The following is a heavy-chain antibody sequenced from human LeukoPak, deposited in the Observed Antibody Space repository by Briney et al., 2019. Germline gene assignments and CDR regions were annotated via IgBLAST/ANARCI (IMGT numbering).Heavy chain of an antibody. CDR3: ARAYCGGGRCYLDY. V-gene: IGHV3-48*01. D-gene: IGHD2-15*01. J-gene: IGHJ4*02. CDR2: ISSSSSTI. Sequence: PGGSLRLSCAAPGFTVSSNYMSWVRQAPGKGLEWVSYISSSSSTIYYADSVKGRFTISRDNAKNSLYLQMNSLRGEDTAVYYCARAYCGGGRCYLDYWGQGTLVTVSS. CDR1: GFTVSSNY.